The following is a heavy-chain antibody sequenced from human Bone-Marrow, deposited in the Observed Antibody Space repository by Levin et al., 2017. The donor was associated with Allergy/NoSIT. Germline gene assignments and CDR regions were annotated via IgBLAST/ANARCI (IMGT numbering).Heavy chain of an antibody. Sequence: SETLSLTCTVSGGSISSYYWSWIRQPPGKGLEWIGYIYYSGSTNYNPSLKSRVTISVDTSKNQFSLKLSSVTAADTAVYYCARSHCSGGSCYLSFDYWGQGTLVTVSS. D-gene: IGHD2-15*01. CDR2: IYYSGST. CDR1: GGSISSYY. CDR3: ARSHCSGGSCYLSFDY. V-gene: IGHV4-59*01. J-gene: IGHJ4*02.